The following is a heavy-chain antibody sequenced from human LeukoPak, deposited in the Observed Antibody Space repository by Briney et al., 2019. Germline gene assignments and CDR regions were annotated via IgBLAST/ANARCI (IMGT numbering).Heavy chain of an antibody. CDR1: GFTFSSYG. D-gene: IGHD3-10*01. J-gene: IGHJ6*02. CDR3: SLSPIWFADGPYYYYGMDV. Sequence: PGGSLRLSCAASGFTFSSYGMHWVRQAPGKGLEWVAVISYDGSNKYYADSVKGRFTISRDNSKNTLYLQMNSLRAEDTAVYYCSLSPIWFADGPYYYYGMDVWGQGTTVTVSS. V-gene: IGHV3-30*03. CDR2: ISYDGSNK.